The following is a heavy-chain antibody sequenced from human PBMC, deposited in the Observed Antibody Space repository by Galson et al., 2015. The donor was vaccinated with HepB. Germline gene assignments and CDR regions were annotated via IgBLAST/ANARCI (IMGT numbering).Heavy chain of an antibody. CDR1: GFSVSTFT. V-gene: IGHV3-66*01. J-gene: IGHJ2*01. Sequence: SLRLSCAVSGFSVSTFTMNWVRQAPGKGLQWVSSIDTHDAIKYVYSVKGRFTISRDISKNTLDLQISSLRAEDTATYFCARDRGYFDLWGCGILVTVSS. D-gene: IGHD3-22*01. CDR3: ARDRGYFDL. CDR2: IDTHDAI.